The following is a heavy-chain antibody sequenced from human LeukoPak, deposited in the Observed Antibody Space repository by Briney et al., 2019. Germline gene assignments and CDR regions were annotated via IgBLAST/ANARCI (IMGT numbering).Heavy chain of an antibody. Sequence: PGRSLRLSCAASGFTFSSYGMHWVRRAPGKGLEWVAVISYDGSNKYYADSVKGRFTISRDNSKNTLYLQMNSLRAEDTAVYYCAKGPQDIFDYWGQGTLVTVSS. J-gene: IGHJ4*02. V-gene: IGHV3-30*18. CDR2: ISYDGSNK. CDR1: GFTFSSYG. CDR3: AKGPQDIFDY.